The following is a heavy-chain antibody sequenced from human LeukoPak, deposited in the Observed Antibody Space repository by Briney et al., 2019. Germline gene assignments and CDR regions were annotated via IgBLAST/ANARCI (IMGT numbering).Heavy chain of an antibody. CDR1: GFTFSSYW. CDR2: INSDGSST. J-gene: IGHJ3*02. CDR3: ARVGGYYGSGGRWTDAFDI. Sequence: GGSLRLSCAASGFTFSSYWMHWVRQAPGKGLVWVSRINSDGSSTSYADSVKGRFTISRDNAKNTLYLQMNSLRAEDTAVYYCARVGGYYGSGGRWTDAFDIWGQGTMVTVSS. V-gene: IGHV3-74*01. D-gene: IGHD3-10*01.